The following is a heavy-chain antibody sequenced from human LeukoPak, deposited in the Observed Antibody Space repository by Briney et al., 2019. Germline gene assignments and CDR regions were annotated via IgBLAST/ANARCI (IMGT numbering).Heavy chain of an antibody. D-gene: IGHD2-2*01. V-gene: IGHV4-59*12. CDR3: ARVVGYCSSTSCYAEYFQH. CDR2: IYYSGST. CDR1: GGSISSYY. Sequence: PSETLSLTCTVTGGSISSYYWSWIRQPPGKGLEWIGYIYYSGSTNYNPSLKSRVTISVDTSKNQFSLKLSSVTAADTAVYYCARVVGYCSSTSCYAEYFQHWGQGTLVTVSS. J-gene: IGHJ1*01.